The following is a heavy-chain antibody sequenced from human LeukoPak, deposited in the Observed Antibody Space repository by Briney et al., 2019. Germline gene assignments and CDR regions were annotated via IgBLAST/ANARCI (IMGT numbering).Heavy chain of an antibody. CDR3: ARDQRYCSSSSCPWEPFDY. CDR1: GFTFSSYP. Sequence: PGGSLRLSCAASGFTFSSYPMSWVRQAPGKGLECVSSLSGSGGTTYYADSVKGRFTISRDNSKNTLHLQMNSLRAEDTAVYYCARDQRYCSSSSCPWEPFDYWGQGTLVTVSS. D-gene: IGHD2-2*01. V-gene: IGHV3-23*01. CDR2: LSGSGGTT. J-gene: IGHJ4*02.